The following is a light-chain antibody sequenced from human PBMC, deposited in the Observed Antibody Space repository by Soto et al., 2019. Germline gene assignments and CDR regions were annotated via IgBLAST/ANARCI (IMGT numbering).Light chain of an antibody. CDR1: SSDVGSYNR. J-gene: IGLJ1*01. Sequence: QSALTQPPSVSGSPGQSVAISCTGTSSDVGSYNRVSWYQQPPGAAPKLMIYEVSNRPSGVPDRFSGSKSGNTASLTISGPQVGDGADYYSNSNTAGSPYVFGTGPKLT. CDR2: EVS. V-gene: IGLV2-18*02. CDR3: NSNTAGSPYV.